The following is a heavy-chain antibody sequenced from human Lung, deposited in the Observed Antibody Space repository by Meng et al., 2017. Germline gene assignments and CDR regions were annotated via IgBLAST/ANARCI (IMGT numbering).Heavy chain of an antibody. V-gene: IGHV3-30*01. CDR3: ARDKPPNDV. CDR1: GFTFNTYA. J-gene: IGHJ2*01. CDR2: MSFDGAKI. Sequence: QVELGESGGGVVQPGGSLRLSSAASGFTFNTYAMHWVRQAPGKGLEWVSLMSFDGAKIYYSDSVRGRFTISRDNSKNTLYLQMNSLRAEDTAVYYCARDKPPNDVWGRGTLVTVSS.